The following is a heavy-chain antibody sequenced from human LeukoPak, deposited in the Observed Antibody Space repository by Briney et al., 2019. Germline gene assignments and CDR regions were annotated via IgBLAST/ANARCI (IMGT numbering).Heavy chain of an antibody. Sequence: ASVKVSCKASGCTFSSYSISWVRQAPGQGLEWMGGIIPIFGTANYAQKFQGRVTITTDESTSTAYMELNSLRSEDTAVHYCATGREEAVFDYWGQGTLVTVSS. CDR3: ATGREEAVFDY. J-gene: IGHJ4*02. V-gene: IGHV1-69*05. CDR1: GCTFSSYS. CDR2: IIPIFGTA. D-gene: IGHD2-15*01.